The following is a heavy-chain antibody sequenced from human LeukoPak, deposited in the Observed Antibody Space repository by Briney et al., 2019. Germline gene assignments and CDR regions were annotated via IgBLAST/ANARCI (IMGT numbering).Heavy chain of an antibody. CDR3: ARGYYSYDL. CDR2: IYYGGST. V-gene: IGHV4-59*11. D-gene: IGHD3-10*01. Sequence: SETLSLTCTVSGGSISSHYWSWIRQPPGKGLEWIGYIYYGGSTNYNPSLKSRVTMSVDTSKNQFSLKLTSVTAADTAVYYCARGYYSYDLWGRGTLVTVSS. J-gene: IGHJ2*01. CDR1: GGSISSHY.